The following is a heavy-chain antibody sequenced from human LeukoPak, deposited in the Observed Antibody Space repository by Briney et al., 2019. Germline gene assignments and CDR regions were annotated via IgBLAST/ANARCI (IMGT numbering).Heavy chain of an antibody. Sequence: GGSLRLSCAASGFTFSSYSMNWVRQAPGKELEWVSSISSSSSYIYYADSVKGRFTISRDNAKNSLYLQMNSLRAEDTAVYYCAREGAVYDILTGKFDPWGQGTLVTVSS. CDR2: ISSSSSYI. CDR3: AREGAVYDILTGKFDP. CDR1: GFTFSSYS. V-gene: IGHV3-21*01. J-gene: IGHJ5*02. D-gene: IGHD3-9*01.